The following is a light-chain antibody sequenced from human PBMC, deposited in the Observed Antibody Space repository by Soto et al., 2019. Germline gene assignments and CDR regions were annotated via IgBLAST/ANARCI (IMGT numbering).Light chain of an antibody. CDR2: GAS. V-gene: IGKV3D-20*02. CDR1: QSVSSSY. Sequence: EIVLTQSPCTLSLSPGERATLSCRASQSVSSSYLAWYQQKPGQAPRLLIYGASSRATGIPARFSGSGSGTDFTLTISSLEPEDFAVYYCQQRSNWPTFGGGTKVDIK. CDR3: QQRSNWPT. J-gene: IGKJ4*01.